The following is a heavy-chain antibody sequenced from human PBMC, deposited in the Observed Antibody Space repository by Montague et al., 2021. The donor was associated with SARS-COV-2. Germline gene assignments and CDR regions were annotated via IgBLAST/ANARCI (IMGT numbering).Heavy chain of an antibody. CDR2: MFDGGSA. V-gene: IGHV4-59*01. Sequence: SETLSLTCSVSGASIKTFYWGWIRQPPGGGLEWIGYMFDGGSAIHNPSLKSRVTISLDTSKNQFSLSLTSVTAADTAVYYCARDRGIAQRIDTWGQGTNVIVTP. CDR3: ARDRGIAQRIDT. J-gene: IGHJ3*02. CDR1: GASIKTFY. D-gene: IGHD6-13*01.